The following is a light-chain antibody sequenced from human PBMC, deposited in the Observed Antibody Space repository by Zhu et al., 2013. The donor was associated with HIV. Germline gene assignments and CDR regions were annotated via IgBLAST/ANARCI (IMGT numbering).Light chain of an antibody. CDR2: GNT. CDR3: QSYDNNLFNPYV. J-gene: IGLJ1*01. Sequence: QSVLTQSPSVSGAPGQRVTISCTGSSSNIGAHNDVHWYQQLPGKVPKLLIYGNTNRPSGVPDRFSGSKSGTSASLAITGLQAEDEADYYCQSYDNNLFNPYVFGTGTKVTVL. V-gene: IGLV1-40*01. CDR1: SSNIGAHND.